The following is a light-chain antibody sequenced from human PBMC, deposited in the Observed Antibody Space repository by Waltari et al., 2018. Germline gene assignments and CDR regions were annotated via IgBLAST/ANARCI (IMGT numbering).Light chain of an antibody. CDR3: QQYENSPLT. Sequence: EVILTQSPDTLSLSPGARATLSCRASQNITNNYLAWYQQKPGLAPRRPIYESSSRATGVPDRFSGSGSGTDFTLTIGRLEPEDYAVYYCQQYENSPLTFGGGTQVETK. V-gene: IGKV3-20*01. CDR1: QNITNNY. CDR2: ESS. J-gene: IGKJ4*01.